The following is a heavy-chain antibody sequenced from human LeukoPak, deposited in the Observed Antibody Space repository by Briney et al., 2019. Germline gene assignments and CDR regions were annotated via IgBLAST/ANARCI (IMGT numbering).Heavy chain of an antibody. CDR2: MLYSGRI. Sequence: KPSETLSLTCTVSGDSVSSESYYWSWIRQPPGKGLEWIGFMLYSGRINYNPSLKSRVTISLDTSRNQLSLTLRGVTAADTAVYYCARGRDPYEVGYWGQGTLVTVSS. V-gene: IGHV4-61*01. D-gene: IGHD5-12*01. CDR3: ARGRDPYEVGY. CDR1: GDSVSSESYY. J-gene: IGHJ4*02.